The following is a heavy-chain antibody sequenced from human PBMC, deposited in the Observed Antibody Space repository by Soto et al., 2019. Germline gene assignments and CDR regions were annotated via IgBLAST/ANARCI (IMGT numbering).Heavy chain of an antibody. D-gene: IGHD6-13*01. CDR2: IYHSGST. CDR1: GDSISSSNW. Sequence: QVQLQESGPGLVKPSGTLSLTCAVSGDSISSSNWWSWVRQPPEKGLEWIGEIYHSGSTNYNPSLKSRVTISLDNSKNQFSLKLTSVTAADTAVYYCARAGFSSSWRTDYFDYWGQGTLVTVSS. J-gene: IGHJ4*02. CDR3: ARAGFSSSWRTDYFDY. V-gene: IGHV4-4*02.